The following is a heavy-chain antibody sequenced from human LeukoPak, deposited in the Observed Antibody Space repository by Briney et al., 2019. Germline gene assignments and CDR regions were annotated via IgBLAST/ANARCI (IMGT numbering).Heavy chain of an antibody. CDR3: AKLGSGYSYGFGVYYFDY. Sequence: PGGSLRLSCAASGFTFSSYAMSWVRQAPGKGLEWVSAISGSGGSTYYADSVKGRFTISRDNSKNTLYLQMNSLRAEDTAVYYCAKLGSGYSYGFGVYYFDYWGQGTLGTVS. D-gene: IGHD5-18*01. V-gene: IGHV3-23*01. CDR2: ISGSGGST. CDR1: GFTFSSYA. J-gene: IGHJ4*02.